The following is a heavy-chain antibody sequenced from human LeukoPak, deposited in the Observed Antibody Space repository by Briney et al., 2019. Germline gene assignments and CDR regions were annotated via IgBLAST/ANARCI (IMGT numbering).Heavy chain of an antibody. CDR1: GGSISSSSYY. D-gene: IGHD3-9*01. CDR3: ARAPLRLRYFDWSNNWFDP. J-gene: IGHJ5*02. CDR2: IYYSGST. Sequence: SETLSLTCTVSGGSISSSSYYWGWIRPPPGKGLEWIGSIYYSGSTYYNPSLKSRVTISVDTSKNQFSLKLSSVTAADTAVYYCARAPLRLRYFDWSNNWFDPWGQGTLVTVSS. V-gene: IGHV4-39*07.